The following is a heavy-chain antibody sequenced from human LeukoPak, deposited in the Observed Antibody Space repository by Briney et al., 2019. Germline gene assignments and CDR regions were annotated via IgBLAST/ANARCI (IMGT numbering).Heavy chain of an antibody. CDR3: ARNYSPFDY. Sequence: GGSLRLSCAASGFTFSVYSMNWVRQAPGKGLEWVSYISSDSGIIYYADSVKGRFTISRDNAKNSLYLQMDNLRAADTAVYYCARNYSPFDYWGQGTLVTVSS. CDR1: GFTFSVYS. J-gene: IGHJ4*02. V-gene: IGHV3-48*01. CDR2: ISSDSGII. D-gene: IGHD3-10*01.